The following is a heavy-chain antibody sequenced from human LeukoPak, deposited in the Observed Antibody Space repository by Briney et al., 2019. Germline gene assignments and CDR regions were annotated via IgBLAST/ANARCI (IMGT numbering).Heavy chain of an antibody. V-gene: IGHV3-7*02. CDR3: TRGGTTFDY. CDR2: IKEDGSEK. D-gene: IGHD1-1*01. J-gene: IGHJ4*02. CDR1: GFTFSTYW. Sequence: PGGSLRLSCSASGFTFSTYWMSWVRQAPGKGLEWVAVIKEDGSEKYYVASVKGRFTISRDNAENSLYLQMNSLRAEDTATYYCTRGGTTFDYWGQGTLVTVSS.